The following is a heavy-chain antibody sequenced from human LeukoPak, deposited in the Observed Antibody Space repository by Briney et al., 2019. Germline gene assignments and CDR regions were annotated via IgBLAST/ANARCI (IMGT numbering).Heavy chain of an antibody. J-gene: IGHJ4*02. CDR3: AGSVSRTMRDY. V-gene: IGHV4-39*01. Sequence: SETLSLTCTVSGGPISSSSSSWGWIRQPPGKGLEWIGRLYYGASANYNPSLKSRVTISVDTSKNQVSLKLSSVTAADTAVYYCAGSVSRTMRDYWGQGTLVTVSS. CDR1: GGPISSSSSS. CDR2: LYYGASA.